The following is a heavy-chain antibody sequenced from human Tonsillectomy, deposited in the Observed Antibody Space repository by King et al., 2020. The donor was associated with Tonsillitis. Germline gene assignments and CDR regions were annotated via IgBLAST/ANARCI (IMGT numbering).Heavy chain of an antibody. D-gene: IGHD2-2*02. J-gene: IGHJ6*02. Sequence: VQLVESGGGLVQPGGSLRLPCAASGFTFSSFWMSWVRQAPGKGLEWVANIKQDGSEKYYVDSVKGRFTISRENAKNSLYLQMNSLRAGDTAVYDCAEDQFRCSITSCYTSHYYYYGMDVWGQGTTVTVSS. CDR3: AEDQFRCSITSCYTSHYYYYGMDV. CDR2: IKQDGSEK. CDR1: GFTFSSFW. V-gene: IGHV3-7*01.